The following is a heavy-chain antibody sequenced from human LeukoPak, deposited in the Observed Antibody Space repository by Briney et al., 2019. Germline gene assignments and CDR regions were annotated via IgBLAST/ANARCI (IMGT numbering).Heavy chain of an antibody. J-gene: IGHJ4*02. V-gene: IGHV1-2*02. CDR3: AREELLAFDY. D-gene: IGHD1-7*01. CDR2: INPNSGGT. CDR1: GYTFSGYY. Sequence: ASVKVSCKASGYTFSGYYMHWVRQAPGQGLEWMGWINPNSGGTNYAQKFQGRVIMTTDTSISTAYMELSRLRSDDTAVYYCAREELLAFDYWGQGCLVTVSS.